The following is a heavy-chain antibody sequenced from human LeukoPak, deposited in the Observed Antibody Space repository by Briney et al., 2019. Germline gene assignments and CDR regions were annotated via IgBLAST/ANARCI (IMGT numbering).Heavy chain of an antibody. J-gene: IGHJ4*02. V-gene: IGHV3-23*01. CDR1: GFTFSSYA. D-gene: IGHD5-24*01. Sequence: GGSLRLSCAAAGFTFSSYAMSWVRQAPGKGLEWVSAISGSGGSTYYADSVKGRFTISRDNSKNTLYLQMNSLRAEDTAVYYCAKDRERWLQLFDYWGQGTLVTVSS. CDR2: ISGSGGST. CDR3: AKDRERWLQLFDY.